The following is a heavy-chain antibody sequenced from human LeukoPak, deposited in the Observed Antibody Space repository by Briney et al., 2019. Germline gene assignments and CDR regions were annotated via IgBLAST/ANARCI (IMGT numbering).Heavy chain of an antibody. Sequence: SETLSLTCTVSGGSISSYYWSWIRQPPGKGLEWIGYIYYSGSTNYNPSLKSRVTISVDTSKNQFSLKLSSVTAADTAVYYCARDRYYDYVWGSYRSEQHFDYWGQGTLVTVSS. CDR1: GGSISSYY. CDR3: ARDRYYDYVWGSYRSEQHFDY. CDR2: IYYSGST. J-gene: IGHJ4*02. D-gene: IGHD3-16*02. V-gene: IGHV4-59*12.